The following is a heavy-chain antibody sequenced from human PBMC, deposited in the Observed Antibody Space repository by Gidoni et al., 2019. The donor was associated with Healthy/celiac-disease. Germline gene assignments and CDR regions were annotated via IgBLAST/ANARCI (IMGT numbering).Heavy chain of an antibody. D-gene: IGHD1-26*01. CDR3: ERPRAWGIVGAMFEN. Sequence: QVQLVQSGAEVKKPGASVKVSCEASGYTCTSSAMHWVRQAPGQRLEWMRWINAGNDNAKNSQKFQGRVTITRDTAASTAYMELRSRRSEDTAVDYCERPRAWGIVGAMFENWGQGTLVTVSS. CDR2: INAGNDNA. CDR1: GYTCTSSA. J-gene: IGHJ1*01. V-gene: IGHV1-3*01.